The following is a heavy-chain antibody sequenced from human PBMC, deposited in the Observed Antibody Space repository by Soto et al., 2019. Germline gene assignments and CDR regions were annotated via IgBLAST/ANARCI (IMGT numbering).Heavy chain of an antibody. V-gene: IGHV4-59*01. CDR2: IYYTGST. CDR3: ARGLPGFDY. J-gene: IGHJ4*02. Sequence: SETLSLTCTVSGGSISSYYWSWIRQPPGKGLEWIGYIYYTGSTKYNPSLKSRVTISVDTSKNQFSLNLNSVTAADTAVYYCARGLPGFDYWGQGTLVTVSS. CDR1: GGSISSYY.